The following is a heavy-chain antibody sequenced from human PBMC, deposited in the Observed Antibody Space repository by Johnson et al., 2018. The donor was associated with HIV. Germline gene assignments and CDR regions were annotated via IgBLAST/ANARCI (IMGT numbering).Heavy chain of an antibody. CDR2: ISYDGSNT. CDR3: ARGGGCGGDCYSGYDAFDI. CDR1: GFTFSSYA. J-gene: IGHJ3*02. D-gene: IGHD2-21*01. V-gene: IGHV3-30-3*01. Sequence: QVQLVESGGGLVKPGGSMRLSCAASGFTFSSYAMHWVRQAPGKGLEWVEVISYDGSNTYYADSVKGRFTISRDNSKNPLYLQMSSLRAEDTAVYYCARGGGCGGDCYSGYDAFDIWGQGTKVTV.